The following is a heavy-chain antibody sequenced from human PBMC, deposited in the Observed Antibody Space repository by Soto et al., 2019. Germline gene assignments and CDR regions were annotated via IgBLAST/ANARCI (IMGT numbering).Heavy chain of an antibody. CDR3: AALLGHCSGGTCFFRWFDP. Sequence: QLQLQESGPGLAKPSETLSLTCTVSGGSISSESYFWGWDRQPSGKGLEWVGTISYSGSPFFNPSLKGRATLSVDTSKNQFSLRLSAVTAADSAVYFCAALLGHCSGGTCFFRWFDPWGQGSLVTVSS. D-gene: IGHD2-15*01. CDR2: ISYSGSP. V-gene: IGHV4-39*01. CDR1: GGSISSESYF. J-gene: IGHJ5*02.